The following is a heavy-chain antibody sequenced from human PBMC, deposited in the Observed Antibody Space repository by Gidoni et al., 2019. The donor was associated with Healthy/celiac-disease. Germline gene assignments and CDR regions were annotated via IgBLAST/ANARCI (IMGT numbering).Heavy chain of an antibody. V-gene: IGHV1-8*01. CDR3: ARVRRDYYYGRDAFDI. CDR2: MNPNSGNT. D-gene: IGHD3-22*01. Sequence: QVQLVQSGAEVKKPGASVKVSCKASGYTFTSYDINWVRQATGQGLEWMGWMNPNSGNTGYAQKFQGRVTMTRNTSISTAYMELSSLRSEDTAVYYCARVRRDYYYGRDAFDIWGQGTMVTVSS. J-gene: IGHJ3*02. CDR1: GYTFTSYD.